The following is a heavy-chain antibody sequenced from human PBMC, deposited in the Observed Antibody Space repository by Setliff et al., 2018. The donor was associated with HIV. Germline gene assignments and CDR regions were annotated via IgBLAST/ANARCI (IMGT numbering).Heavy chain of an antibody. CDR2: IIPIFGTA. D-gene: IGHD5-12*01. Sequence: SVKVSCKASGYTFTSYDISWVRQAPGHGLERMGGIIPIFGTANYAQKFQGRVTITADESTSTAYMELSSLRSEDTAVYYCASVEMATISAFDIWGQGTMVTVSS. CDR3: ASVEMATISAFDI. CDR1: GYTFTSYD. J-gene: IGHJ3*02. V-gene: IGHV1-69*13.